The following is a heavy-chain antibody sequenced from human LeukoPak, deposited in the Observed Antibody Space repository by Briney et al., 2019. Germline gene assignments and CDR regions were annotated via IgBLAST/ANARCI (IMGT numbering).Heavy chain of an antibody. V-gene: IGHV5-51*01. CDR1: GYRFTSYW. D-gene: IGHD3-22*01. J-gene: IGHJ4*02. Sequence: GESLKISCKGSGYRFTSYWIGWVRQMPGKGLEWMGIIYPGDSDTRYSPSFQGQVTISADKSISTAYLQWSSLKASDTAMYYCARRVGYYYDSSGYYEPHFDYWGQGTLVTVSS. CDR2: IYPGDSDT. CDR3: ARRVGYYYDSSGYYEPHFDY.